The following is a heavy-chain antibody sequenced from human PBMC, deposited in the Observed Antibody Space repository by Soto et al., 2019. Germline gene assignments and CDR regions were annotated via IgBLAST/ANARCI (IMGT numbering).Heavy chain of an antibody. CDR2: ISGSGGST. CDR1: GFTFSSYA. D-gene: IGHD6-13*01. V-gene: IGHV3-23*01. CDR3: AKDSGSSWWGGIFDY. J-gene: IGHJ4*02. Sequence: PGGSLRLSCAASGFTFSSYAMSWVRQAPGKGLEWVSAISGSGGSTYYADSVKGRFTISRDNSKNTLYLQMNSLRAEDTAVYYCAKDSGSSWWGGIFDYWGQGTLVTVSS.